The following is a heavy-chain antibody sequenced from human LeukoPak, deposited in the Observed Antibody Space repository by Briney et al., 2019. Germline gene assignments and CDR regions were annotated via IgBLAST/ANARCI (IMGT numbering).Heavy chain of an antibody. Sequence: GGSLRLSCAASGFSLSDYWMSWVRQAPGKGLEWVAIIKKDGSEKKYVDSVKGRFTISRDNAKNSLYLQMNSLRAEDTAVYHCAYYSGSSGYFDYWGQGTLVTVSS. CDR3: AYYSGSSGYFDY. V-gene: IGHV3-7*01. CDR1: GFSLSDYW. D-gene: IGHD5-12*01. CDR2: IKKDGSEK. J-gene: IGHJ4*02.